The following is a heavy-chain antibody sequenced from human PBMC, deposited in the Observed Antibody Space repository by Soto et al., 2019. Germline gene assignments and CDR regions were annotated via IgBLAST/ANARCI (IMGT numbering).Heavy chain of an antibody. J-gene: IGHJ5*02. Sequence: EVQLVESGGGLVQPGGSLRLSCAASGFIFSSHWMHWVRQVPGKGPVWVARINSDGRNTKYADSVKGRFTISRDNAKNTLYLQMNSLRVEDTAVYYCARDFMALGRDSNWFDPWGQGTLVTVSS. V-gene: IGHV3-74*03. D-gene: IGHD3-10*01. CDR3: ARDFMALGRDSNWFDP. CDR1: GFIFSSHW. CDR2: INSDGRNT.